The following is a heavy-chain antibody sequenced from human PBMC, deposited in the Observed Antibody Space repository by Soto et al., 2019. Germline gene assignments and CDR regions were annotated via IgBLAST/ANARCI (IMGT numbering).Heavy chain of an antibody. CDR3: ARWTVPAGAYYYGMDV. CDR2: IIPIFGTA. Sequence: QVQLVQSGAEVKKPGSSVKVSCKASGGTFSSYAISWVRQAPGQGLEWMGGIIPIFGTANYAQKFQGRVTITADESTSTADRELSSLRSEDTAVYYCARWTVPAGAYYYGMDVWGQGTTVTVSS. V-gene: IGHV1-69*12. CDR1: GGTFSSYA. J-gene: IGHJ6*02. D-gene: IGHD2-2*01.